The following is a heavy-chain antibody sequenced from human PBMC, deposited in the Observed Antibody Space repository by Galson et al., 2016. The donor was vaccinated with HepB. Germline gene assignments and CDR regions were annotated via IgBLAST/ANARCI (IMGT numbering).Heavy chain of an antibody. V-gene: IGHV4-59*01. CDR1: GASISGYY. J-gene: IGHJ6*02. Sequence: QVQLQESGPGLVKPSEILSLTCTVSGASISGYYLSWIRQPPGQGLGWIGYIYYSGRPNYNPLPKSRVTISVDTSKNQFSLKLSSVTAADTAVYYCARDDSGGWYGFHYGMDVWGQGTTVTVSS. CDR2: IYYSGRP. CDR3: ARDDSGGWYGFHYGMDV. D-gene: IGHD6-19*01.